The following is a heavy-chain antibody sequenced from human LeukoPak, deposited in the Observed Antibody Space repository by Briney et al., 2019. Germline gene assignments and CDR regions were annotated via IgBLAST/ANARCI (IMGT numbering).Heavy chain of an antibody. V-gene: IGHV1-3*01. D-gene: IGHD1-1*01. CDR3: ARDRAXTGXFDY. Sequence: SVKVSCKASGYIFTSYAMHWVRRAPGQRLEWMGWINAGYGDIKYSQKFQGRVTIARDTSASTAYMELSSLRSEDTAVYYCARDRAXTGXFDYWGXXTXVXVSS. CDR1: GYIFTSYA. J-gene: IGHJ4*01. CDR2: INAGYGDI.